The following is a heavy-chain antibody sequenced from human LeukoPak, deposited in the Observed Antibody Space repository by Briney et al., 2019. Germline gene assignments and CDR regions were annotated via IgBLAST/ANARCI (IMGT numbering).Heavy chain of an antibody. D-gene: IGHD3-22*01. CDR3: AREGYDSSYYYYLDY. J-gene: IGHJ4*02. V-gene: IGHV4-31*03. CDR2: IYYSGST. Sequence: PSQTLSLPCTVSGGSIISGDYYWSWIRQHPGQGLEWIGNIYYSGSTYYNPSLKSRVTISVDTSKSQFSLKLSSVTAADTAVYYCAREGYDSSYYYYLDYWGQGTLVTVSS. CDR1: GGSIISGDYY.